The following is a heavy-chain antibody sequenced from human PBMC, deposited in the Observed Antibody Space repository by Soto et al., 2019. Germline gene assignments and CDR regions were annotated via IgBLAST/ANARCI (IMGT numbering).Heavy chain of an antibody. J-gene: IGHJ3*02. CDR2: IYYSGST. D-gene: IGHD3-3*01. V-gene: IGHV4-59*01. CDR3: ARDVQNYEDAFDI. CDR1: GGSISSYY. Sequence: SETLSLTCTVSGGSISSYYWSWIRQPPGKGLEWIGYIYYSGSTNYNPSLKSRVTISVDTSKNQFSLKLSSVTAADTAVYYCARDVQNYEDAFDIWGQGTMVTVSS.